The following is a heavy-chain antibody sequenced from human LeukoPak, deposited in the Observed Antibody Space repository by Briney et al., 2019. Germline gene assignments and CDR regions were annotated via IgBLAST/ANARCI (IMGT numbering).Heavy chain of an antibody. CDR3: ARDFDYDFWSGYYGEPKNWFDP. CDR2: ISAYNGNT. J-gene: IGHJ5*02. Sequence: XWXXXAPXXGLEWMGWISAYNGNTNYAQKLQGRVTMTTDTSTSTAYMELRSLRSDDTAVYYCARDFDYDFWSGYYGEPKNWFDPWGQGTLVTVSS. D-gene: IGHD3-3*01. V-gene: IGHV1-18*01.